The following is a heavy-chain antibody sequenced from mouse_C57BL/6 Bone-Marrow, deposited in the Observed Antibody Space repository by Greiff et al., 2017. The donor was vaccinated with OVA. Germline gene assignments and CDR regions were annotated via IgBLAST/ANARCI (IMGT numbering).Heavy chain of an antibody. CDR3: ARHQGPAMDY. D-gene: IGHD3-2*02. V-gene: IGHV5-16*01. J-gene: IGHJ4*01. CDR2: INYDGSST. Sequence: EVQLVESEGGLVQPGSSMKLSCTASGFTFSDYYMAWVRQVPEKGLEWVANINYDGSSTYYLASLKSRFIISRDNAKNMLYLQMSSLKSEDTATDYWARHQGPAMDYWGQGTSVTVSS. CDR1: GFTFSDYY.